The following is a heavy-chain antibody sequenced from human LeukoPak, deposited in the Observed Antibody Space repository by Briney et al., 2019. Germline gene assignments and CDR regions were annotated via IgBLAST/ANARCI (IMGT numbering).Heavy chain of an antibody. D-gene: IGHD1-26*01. CDR3: ASSGSYRFDY. Sequence: GGSLRLSCAASGFTFLTSWMSWVRQAPGKGLEWVSHITASGTAMFYADSVKGRFTISRDNAKNSLYLQMNSLRDEDTAVYYCASSGSYRFDYWGQGTLVTVSS. J-gene: IGHJ4*02. CDR2: ITASGTAM. CDR1: GFTFLTSW. V-gene: IGHV3-48*02.